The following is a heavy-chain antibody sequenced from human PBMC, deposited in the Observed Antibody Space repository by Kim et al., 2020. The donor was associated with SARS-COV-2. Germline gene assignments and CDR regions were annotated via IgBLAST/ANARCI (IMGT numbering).Heavy chain of an antibody. CDR1: GFTFSSYA. CDR3: AKEGDFTAPGHSSSWWPPIDY. Sequence: GGSLRLSCAASGFTFSSYAMSWVRQAPGKGLEWVSAISGSGGSTYYADSVKGRFTISRDNSKNTLYLQMNSLRAEDTAVYYCAKEGDFTAPGHSSSWWPPIDYWGQGTLVTVSS. CDR2: ISGSGGST. J-gene: IGHJ4*02. V-gene: IGHV3-23*01. D-gene: IGHD6-13*01.